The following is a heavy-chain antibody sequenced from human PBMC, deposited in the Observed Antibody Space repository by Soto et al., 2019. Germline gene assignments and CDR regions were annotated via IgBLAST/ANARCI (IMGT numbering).Heavy chain of an antibody. Sequence: QVQLVQSGAEVKKPGSSVKVSCKASGGTFSSYAISWVRQAPGQGLEWMGGIIPIFGTANYAQKFQGRVTLTADESTSTAYMELSSLRSEDTAMYYCAAAITELGWFDPWGQGTLVTVSS. CDR3: AAAITELGWFDP. J-gene: IGHJ5*02. D-gene: IGHD2-2*02. V-gene: IGHV1-69*12. CDR1: GGTFSSYA. CDR2: IIPIFGTA.